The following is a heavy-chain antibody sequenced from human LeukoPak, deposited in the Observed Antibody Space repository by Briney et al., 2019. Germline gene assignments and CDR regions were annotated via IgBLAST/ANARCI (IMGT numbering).Heavy chain of an antibody. D-gene: IGHD4-23*01. CDR3: ARGGDYGGSPEAFDI. V-gene: IGHV4-34*01. Sequence: KSSETLSLTCAVYGGSFSGYYWSWIRQPPGKGLEWIGEINHSGSTYYNPSLKSRVTISVDTSKNQFSLKLSSVTAADTAVYYCARGGDYGGSPEAFDIWGQGTMVTVSS. J-gene: IGHJ3*02. CDR2: INHSGST. CDR1: GGSFSGYY.